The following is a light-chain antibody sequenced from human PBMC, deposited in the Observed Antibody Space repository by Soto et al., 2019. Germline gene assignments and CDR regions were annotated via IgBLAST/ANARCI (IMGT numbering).Light chain of an antibody. V-gene: IGLV4-69*01. Sequence: QPVLTQSPSASASLGASVKLTCTLSSGHDNFAIAWHQQQPEKGPRFLMKLNSDGRHTKGARIPDRFSGSSSGAERYLTISSLQSEDEADYFCQTWDTGMVFGGGTKLTVL. CDR2: LNSDGRH. J-gene: IGLJ2*01. CDR3: QTWDTGMV. CDR1: SGHDNFA.